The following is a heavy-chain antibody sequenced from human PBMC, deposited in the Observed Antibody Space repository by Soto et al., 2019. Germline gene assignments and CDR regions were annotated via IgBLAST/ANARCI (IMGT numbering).Heavy chain of an antibody. V-gene: IGHV4-34*01. CDR3: ARGNYYDSSGYGR. Sequence: SETLSLTCAVYGGSFSGYYWSWIRQPPGKGLEWIGEINHSGGTNYNPSLKSRVTISVDTSKNQFSLKLSSVTAADTAVYYCARGNYYDSSGYGRWGQGTLVTVSS. D-gene: IGHD3-22*01. J-gene: IGHJ4*02. CDR2: INHSGGT. CDR1: GGSFSGYY.